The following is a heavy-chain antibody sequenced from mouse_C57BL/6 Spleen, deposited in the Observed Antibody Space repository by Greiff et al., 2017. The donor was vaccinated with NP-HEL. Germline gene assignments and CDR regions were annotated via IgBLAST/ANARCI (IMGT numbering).Heavy chain of an antibody. CDR1: GYTFTSYC. CDR2: IHPNSGST. J-gene: IGHJ4*01. CDR3: ARKTYYDDDGGAMDY. Sequence: QVQLQQSGAELVKPGASVKLSCKASGYTFTSYCMHWVKQRPGQGLEWIGMIHPNSGSTNYNEKFKSKATLTVDKSSSTAYMQLSSLTSEDSAVYDCARKTYYDDDGGAMDYWGQGTSVTVSS. D-gene: IGHD2-4*01. V-gene: IGHV1-64*01.